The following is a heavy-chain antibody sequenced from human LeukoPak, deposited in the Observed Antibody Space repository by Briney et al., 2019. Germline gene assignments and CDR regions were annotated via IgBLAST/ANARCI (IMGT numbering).Heavy chain of an antibody. Sequence: PGGSLRLSCAASGFTFSSYSMNWVRQAPGKGLEWVSSISSSSSYIYYADSVKGRFTISRDNAKNSLYLQMNSLRAEDTAVHYCARDAVWDLEWSWFDPWGQGTLVTVSS. CDR2: ISSSSSYI. CDR3: ARDAVWDLEWSWFDP. CDR1: GFTFSSYS. J-gene: IGHJ5*02. V-gene: IGHV3-21*01. D-gene: IGHD1-26*01.